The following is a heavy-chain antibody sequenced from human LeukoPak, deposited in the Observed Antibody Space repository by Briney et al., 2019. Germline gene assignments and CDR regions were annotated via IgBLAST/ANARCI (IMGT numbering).Heavy chain of an antibody. D-gene: IGHD1-26*01. CDR2: ISGSGGST. CDR1: GFTFSSYG. V-gene: IGHV3-23*01. Sequence: GGSLRLSCAASGFTFSSYGMSWVRQAPGKGLEWVSAISGSGGSTYYADSVKGRFTISRDNSKNTLYLQMNSLRAEDTAVYYCAKKTSWELLASFDYWGQGTLVTVS. J-gene: IGHJ4*02. CDR3: AKKTSWELLASFDY.